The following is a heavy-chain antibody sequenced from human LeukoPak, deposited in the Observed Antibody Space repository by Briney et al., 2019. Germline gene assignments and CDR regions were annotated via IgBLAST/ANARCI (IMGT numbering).Heavy chain of an antibody. CDR1: GVSFSGYY. D-gene: IGHD6-13*01. CDR3: ARGWYSSSWYPALDY. V-gene: IGHV4-34*01. CDR2: INHSGST. Sequence: SETLSLTCTVYGVSFSGYYWSWIRQPPGKGLEWIGEINHSGSTNYNPSLKSQVTISVDTSKNQFSLKLSSVTAADTAVYYCARGWYSSSWYPALDYWGQGTLVTVSS. J-gene: IGHJ4*02.